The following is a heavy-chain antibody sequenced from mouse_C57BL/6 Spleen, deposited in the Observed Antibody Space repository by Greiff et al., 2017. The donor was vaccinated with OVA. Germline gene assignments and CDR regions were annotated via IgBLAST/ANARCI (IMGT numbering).Heavy chain of an antibody. CDR3: VRQPDDGYYLYYFDY. CDR1: GFSFNTYA. J-gene: IGHJ2*01. CDR2: IRSKSNNYAT. D-gene: IGHD2-3*01. Sequence: EVKLVESGGGLVQPKGSLKLSCAASGFSFNTYAMNWVRQAPGKGLEWVARIRSKSNNYATYYADSVKDRFTISRDDSESMLYLQMNNLKTEDTAMYYCVRQPDDGYYLYYFDYWGQGTTLTVSS. V-gene: IGHV10-1*01.